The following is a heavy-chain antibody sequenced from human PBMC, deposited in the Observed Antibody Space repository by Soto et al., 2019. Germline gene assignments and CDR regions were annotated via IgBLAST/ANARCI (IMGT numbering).Heavy chain of an antibody. CDR1: GLIFSGYG. D-gene: IGHD6-13*01. J-gene: IGHJ4*02. CDR2: IWYDGSNK. CDR3: AKDPGWSSSWVYFDY. Sequence: LRLSCAASGLIFSGYGMHWVLQAPGKGLEWVAVIWYDGSNKDYADSVKGRFTISRDNSKNTLCLQMNSLRAEDTAVYYCAKDPGWSSSWVYFDYWGQGALVTVSS. V-gene: IGHV3-33*06.